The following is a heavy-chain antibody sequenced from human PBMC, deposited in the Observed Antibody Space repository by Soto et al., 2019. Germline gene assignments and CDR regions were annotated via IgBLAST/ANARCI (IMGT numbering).Heavy chain of an antibody. J-gene: IGHJ3*02. CDR1: GGSISSGGYY. D-gene: IGHD3-22*01. CDR2: IYYSGST. CDR3: ATYPVTYYYDSSGPITKGGAFDI. Sequence: LSLTCTVSGGSISSGGYYWSWIRQHPGKGLEWIGYIYYSGSTYHNPSLKSRVTISVDTSKNQFSLKLSSVTAADTAVYYCATYPVTYYYDSSGPITKGGAFDIWGQGTMVTVSS. V-gene: IGHV4-31*03.